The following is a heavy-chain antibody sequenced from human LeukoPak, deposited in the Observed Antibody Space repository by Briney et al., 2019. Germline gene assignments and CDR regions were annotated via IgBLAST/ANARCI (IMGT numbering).Heavy chain of an antibody. V-gene: IGHV3-7*01. D-gene: IGHD6-13*01. Sequence: PGGSLRLSCAASGFTFSSYAMTWVRQAPGKGLEWVANIKQDGSEKYYVDSVKGRFTISRDNSKNTLYLQMNSLRAEDTAVYYCARDVSSSSDFDYWGQGTLVTVSS. CDR2: IKQDGSEK. CDR3: ARDVSSSSDFDY. J-gene: IGHJ4*02. CDR1: GFTFSSYA.